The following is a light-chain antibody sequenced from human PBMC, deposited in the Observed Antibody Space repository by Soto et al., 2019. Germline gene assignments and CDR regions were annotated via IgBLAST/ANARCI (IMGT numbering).Light chain of an antibody. CDR1: QNLRSS. CDR2: GAS. V-gene: IGKV3D-15*01. Sequence: GMTQSPATVSVSPGERATLSCRASQNLRSSLAWYQQKPGQAPRLLIYGASNRATGIPARFSGSGSGTDFTLTISSLQSEDFAVYYCQQHDSWPRTFGQGTKVDI. CDR3: QQHDSWPRT. J-gene: IGKJ1*01.